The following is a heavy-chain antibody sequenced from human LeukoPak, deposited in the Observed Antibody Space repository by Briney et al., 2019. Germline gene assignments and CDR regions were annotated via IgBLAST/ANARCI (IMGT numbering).Heavy chain of an antibody. V-gene: IGHV4-34*01. J-gene: IGHJ6*03. CDR3: ARGLVVPAAIYYYYYMDV. CDR2: INHSGST. D-gene: IGHD2-2*01. CDR1: GGSFSGYY. Sequence: KPSETLSLTCAVYGGSFSGYYWSWLRQPPGKGLEWIGEINHSGSTNYNPSLKSRVTISVDTSKNQFSLKLRSVTAADTAVYYCARGLVVPAAIYYYYYMDVWGKGTTVTVSS.